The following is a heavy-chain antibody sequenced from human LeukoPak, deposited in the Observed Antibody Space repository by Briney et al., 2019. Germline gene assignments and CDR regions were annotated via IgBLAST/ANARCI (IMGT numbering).Heavy chain of an antibody. J-gene: IGHJ3*02. V-gene: IGHV5-51*01. CDR1: GYSFTSYW. CDR3: ARLSPWGYGGNSVAAFDI. D-gene: IGHD4-23*01. CDR2: IYPGDSDT. Sequence: SGESLKISCKGSGYSFTSYWIGWVRQMPGKGLEWMGIIYPGDSDTRYSPSFQGQVTISADKSISTVYLQWSSLKASDTAMYYCARLSPWGYGGNSVAAFDIWGQGTMVTVSS.